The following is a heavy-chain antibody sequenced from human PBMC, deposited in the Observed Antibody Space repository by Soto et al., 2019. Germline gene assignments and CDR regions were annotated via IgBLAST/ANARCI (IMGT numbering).Heavy chain of an antibody. CDR3: ARGWGALFDY. CDR1: GGSFSGYY. J-gene: IGHJ4*02. Sequence: QVQLQQWGAGLLKPSETLSLTCAVYGGSFSGYYWSWIRQPPGKGLEWIGEINHSGSTNYNPSLKSRVTISVDTSKNQCSLKLSSVTAADTAVYYCARGWGALFDYWGQGALVTVSS. CDR2: INHSGST. V-gene: IGHV4-34*01. D-gene: IGHD7-27*01.